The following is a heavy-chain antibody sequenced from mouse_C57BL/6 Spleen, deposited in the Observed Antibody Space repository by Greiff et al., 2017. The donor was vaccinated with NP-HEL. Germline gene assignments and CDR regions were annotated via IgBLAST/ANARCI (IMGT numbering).Heavy chain of an antibody. Sequence: VQLQQSVPELVRPGASVKFSCTASGFNIKHTYMNWVKQRPEQGLEWIGRIDPANGNPTSAPKLQGKATITADTSSNTAYLQLSSLTSEDTAIYYCARYYDYERAWFAYWGQGTLVTVSA. J-gene: IGHJ3*01. CDR2: IDPANGNP. CDR1: GFNIKHTY. CDR3: ARYYDYERAWFAY. V-gene: IGHV14-3*01. D-gene: IGHD2-4*01.